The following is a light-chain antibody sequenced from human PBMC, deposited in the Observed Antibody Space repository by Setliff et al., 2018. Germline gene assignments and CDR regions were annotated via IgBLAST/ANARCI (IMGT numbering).Light chain of an antibody. V-gene: IGKV1-39*01. CDR1: QSINIY. CDR3: QQSYNTPAT. J-gene: IGKJ1*01. CDR2: SAS. Sequence: DIQMTQSPSSLSASVGDTVTITCRASQSINIYLNWYHQKPGKAPQLLIFSASTLHSGVPSRFSGTGSGTDFTLTITNLQPEDFAIYYCQQSYNTPATFGQGTKVDIK.